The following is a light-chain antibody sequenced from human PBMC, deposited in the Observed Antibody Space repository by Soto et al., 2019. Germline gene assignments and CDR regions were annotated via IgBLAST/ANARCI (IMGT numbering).Light chain of an antibody. CDR3: AAWDDSLNGRGV. Sequence: QAVVTQPPSASGTPGQRVTISCSGSSSNIGINTVNWYQQLPGTAPKLLIYCNNQRPSGVPDRFSGSKSGTSASLAISGLQSEDEDDYYCAAWDDSLNGRGVFGGGTKLTVL. J-gene: IGLJ2*01. V-gene: IGLV1-44*01. CDR2: CNN. CDR1: SSNIGINT.